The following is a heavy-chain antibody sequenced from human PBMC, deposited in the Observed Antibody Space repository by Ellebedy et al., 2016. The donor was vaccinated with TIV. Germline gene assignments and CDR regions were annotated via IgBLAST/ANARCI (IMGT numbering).Heavy chain of an antibody. CDR1: GSTFTSYG. CDR3: ARDKGGSPDTFDY. CDR2: IEIYTGET. V-gene: IGHV1-18*04. Sequence: AASVKVSCKASGSTFTSYGIRWVRQAPGQGLEWMGWIEIYTGETNYAQNLQGRVTMTTDTSTSTAYMEMRSLRSDDTAVYYCARDKGGSPDTFDYWGQGTLVAVSS. J-gene: IGHJ4*02. D-gene: IGHD1-26*01.